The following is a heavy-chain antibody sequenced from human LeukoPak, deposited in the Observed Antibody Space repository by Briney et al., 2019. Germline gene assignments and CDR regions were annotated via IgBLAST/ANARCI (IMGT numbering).Heavy chain of an antibody. CDR1: GFTFSSYA. V-gene: IGHV3-30-3*01. Sequence: GGSLRLSCAASGFTFSSYAMHWVRQAPGKGLEWVAVISYDGSNKYYADSVKGLFTISRDNSKNTLYLQMNSLRAEDTAVYYCARGPSYDFWSGSTLMDVWGKGTTVTVSS. CDR2: ISYDGSNK. CDR3: ARGPSYDFWSGSTLMDV. D-gene: IGHD3-3*01. J-gene: IGHJ6*04.